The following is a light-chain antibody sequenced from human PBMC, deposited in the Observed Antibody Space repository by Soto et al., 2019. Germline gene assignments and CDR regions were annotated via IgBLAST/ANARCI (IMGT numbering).Light chain of an antibody. CDR3: QLRSDWPT. V-gene: IGKV3-11*01. Sequence: EIVLTQSPATLSLSPGESATLSCRASQSVWRFLASYQQKPGQAPRLLIKYTSTRATGIRRRFSGGGSGTDLTITSLCLEPSEAEVYQRQLRSDWPTFGGGTQVEI. CDR2: YTS. CDR1: QSVWRF. J-gene: IGKJ4*01.